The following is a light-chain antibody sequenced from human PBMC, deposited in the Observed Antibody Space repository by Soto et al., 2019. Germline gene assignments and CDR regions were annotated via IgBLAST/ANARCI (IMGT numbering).Light chain of an antibody. CDR2: DVS. J-gene: IGKJ1*01. V-gene: IGKV1-5*01. CDR3: QQYHRYST. Sequence: IQRTQSPSTLPASVGDRVTITCRASQSINAWLAWYQQKPGKAPKLLIYDVSTLDSGVPSRFSGSASGTEFTLTISSLESDDFATYYCQQYHRYSTFGQGTKVDIK. CDR1: QSINAW.